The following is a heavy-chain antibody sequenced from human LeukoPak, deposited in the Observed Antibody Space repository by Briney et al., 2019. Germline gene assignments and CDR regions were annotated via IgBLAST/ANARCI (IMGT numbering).Heavy chain of an antibody. J-gene: IGHJ4*02. CDR3: AKNLDASGSYFPDE. V-gene: IGHV3-23*01. D-gene: IGHD3-10*01. Sequence: GGSLRLTCAASGFTIGTYAMTWVRQAPGKGLEWVSGIGSAGTYYADSVKGRCTISRDNSKNTLYLQMNSLRAEDTAVYYCAKNLDASGSYFPDEWGQGTLVTVSS. CDR1: GFTIGTYA. CDR2: IGSAGT.